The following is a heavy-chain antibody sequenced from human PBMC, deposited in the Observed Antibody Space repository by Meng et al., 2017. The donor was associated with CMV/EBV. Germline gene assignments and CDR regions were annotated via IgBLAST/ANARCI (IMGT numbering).Heavy chain of an antibody. D-gene: IGHD3-9*01. Sequence: ASVKVSCKASGYTFTSYGISWVRQAPGQGLEWMGWISAYNGNTNYAQKLQGRVTMTTDTSTSTAYMELRSLRSDDTAVYYCARNAFGNDILSYFDYWVQGTLVTVSS. CDR3: ARNAFGNDILSYFDY. CDR2: ISAYNGNT. CDR1: GYTFTSYG. J-gene: IGHJ4*02. V-gene: IGHV1-18*01.